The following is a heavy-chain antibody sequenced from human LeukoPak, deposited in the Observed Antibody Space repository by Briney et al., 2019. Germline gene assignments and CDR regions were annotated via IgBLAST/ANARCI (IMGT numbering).Heavy chain of an antibody. V-gene: IGHV3-33*01. CDR1: GLTFSNYG. CDR3: ATDVREY. CDR2: IWYDGSDK. Sequence: GGSLRLSCVASGLTFSNYGMHWVRQAPGKGLEWVAVIWYDGSDKYYADSVKGRFTISRDNSKNTLYLQMNSLRAEDTAVYYCATDVREYWGQGTLVTVSS. D-gene: IGHD1-26*01. J-gene: IGHJ4*02.